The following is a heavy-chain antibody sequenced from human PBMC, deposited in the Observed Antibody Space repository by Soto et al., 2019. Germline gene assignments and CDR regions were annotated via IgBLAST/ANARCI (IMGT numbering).Heavy chain of an antibody. CDR1: GFTFTNYA. J-gene: IGHJ4*02. CDR3: AKSPTPTVTPHFDY. Sequence: PGGSLKVSCGASGFTFTNYALTWVRQAQGKGREWVSTISGRGDRTYYADSVKGRCTISRDNYQKTMFLQMNSLRAEDTAVYYCAKSPTPTVTPHFDYSGQGTLVTLSS. CDR2: ISGRGDRT. D-gene: IGHD4-17*01. V-gene: IGHV3-23*01.